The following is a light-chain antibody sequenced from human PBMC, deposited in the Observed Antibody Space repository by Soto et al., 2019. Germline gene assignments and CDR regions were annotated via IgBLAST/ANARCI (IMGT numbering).Light chain of an antibody. CDR3: WTDHSTGSNFLLV. CDR2: VGTGGIVG. J-gene: IGLJ2*01. Sequence: QSVLTQPPSASASLGASVTLTCTLSSGYSDDKVAGYQQRPGKGHRFEMRVGTGGIVGSKGDGIPDRFSVLGSGLNRYLTTKNSQQEDESAYYCWTDHSTGSNFLLVFGGGTKLTVL. CDR1: SGYSDDK. V-gene: IGLV9-49*01.